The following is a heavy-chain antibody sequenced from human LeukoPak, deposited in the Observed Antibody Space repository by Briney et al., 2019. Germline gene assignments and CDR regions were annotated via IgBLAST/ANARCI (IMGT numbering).Heavy chain of an antibody. J-gene: IGHJ4*02. V-gene: IGHV3-48*01. CDR3: ARDRDYYDSSGYPSIDY. CDR2: ISGRGEAI. CDR1: GFTFSNHN. Sequence: HPGGSLRLSCAASGFTFSNHNMDWVRQAPGKGLEWISYISGRGEAIFYADSVQGRFTISRDNAKNSLYLQMNSLRAEDTAVYYCARDRDYYDSSGYPSIDYWGQGTLVTVSS. D-gene: IGHD3-22*01.